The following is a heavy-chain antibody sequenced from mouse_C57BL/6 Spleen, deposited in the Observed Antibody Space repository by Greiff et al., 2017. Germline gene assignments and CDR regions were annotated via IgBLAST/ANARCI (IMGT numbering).Heavy chain of an antibody. CDR2: ITPASGNT. J-gene: IGHJ3*01. CDR1: GYTFTDYY. D-gene: IGHD1-1*01. Sequence: VQLQQSGPELVKPGASVKISCKASGYTFTDYYIHWVKQRPGQGLEWIGWITPASGNTKYNQKFKGKATLTVDTSSSTAYMELSSLTSEDSAVYYCAPRQLLRLAYWGQGTLVTVSA. CDR3: APRQLLRLAY. V-gene: IGHV1-84*01.